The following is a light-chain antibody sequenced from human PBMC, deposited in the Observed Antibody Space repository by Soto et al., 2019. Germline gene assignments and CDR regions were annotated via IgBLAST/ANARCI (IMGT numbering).Light chain of an antibody. CDR1: QSVSSY. Sequence: EIVLTQSPATLSLSPGERATHSCRASQSVSSYLAWYQRKPGQAPRLLIYDASNRATGIPARFSGSGSGTDFTLTISSLEPEDFAVYYCQQRSNWLTFGGGTKVDIK. J-gene: IGKJ4*01. V-gene: IGKV3-11*01. CDR2: DAS. CDR3: QQRSNWLT.